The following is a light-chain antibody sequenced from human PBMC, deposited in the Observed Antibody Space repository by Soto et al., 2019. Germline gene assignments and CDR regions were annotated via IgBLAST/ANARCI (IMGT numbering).Light chain of an antibody. CDR1: SSNIGAGYD. CDR2: GNS. V-gene: IGLV1-40*01. CDR3: ISYAGNNNLI. J-gene: IGLJ2*01. Sequence: QSVLTQPPSVSGAPGQRVTISCTGSSSNIGAGYDVHWYQQLPGTAPKLLIYGNSNRPSGVPDRFSGSKSGNTASLTVSGLQAEDEAGYYCISYAGNNNLIFGGGTKLTVL.